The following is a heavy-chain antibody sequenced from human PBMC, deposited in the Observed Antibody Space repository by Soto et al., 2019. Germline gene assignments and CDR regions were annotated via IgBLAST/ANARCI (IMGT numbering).Heavy chain of an antibody. J-gene: IGHJ4*02. CDR3: ARGSGRNDFWSGYYKHYFDY. CDR1: GGTFSSYA. D-gene: IGHD3-3*01. V-gene: IGHV1-69*13. Sequence: GASVKVSCKASGGTFSSYAISWVRQAPGQGLEWMGGIIPIFGTANYAQKFQGRVTITADESTSTAYMELSSLRSEDTAVYYCARGSGRNDFWSGYYKHYFDYWGQGTLVTVS. CDR2: IIPIFGTA.